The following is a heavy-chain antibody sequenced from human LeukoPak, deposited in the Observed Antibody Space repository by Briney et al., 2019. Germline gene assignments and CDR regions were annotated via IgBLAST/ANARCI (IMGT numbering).Heavy chain of an antibody. CDR2: IDPSDSYT. J-gene: IGHJ3*02. Sequence: GESLKISCKGSGYSFTSYWISWVRQMPGKGLEWMGRIDPSDSYTNYSPSFQGHVTISADKSISTAYLQWCSLKASDTAMYYCARTPPSEQMVRGVQDAFDIWGQGTMVTVSS. D-gene: IGHD3-10*01. V-gene: IGHV5-10-1*01. CDR3: ARTPPSEQMVRGVQDAFDI. CDR1: GYSFTSYW.